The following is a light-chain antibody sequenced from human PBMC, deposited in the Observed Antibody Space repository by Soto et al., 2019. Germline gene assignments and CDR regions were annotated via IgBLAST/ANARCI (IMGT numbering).Light chain of an antibody. J-gene: IGKJ1*01. CDR1: QSVSSSY. CDR2: GAS. V-gene: IGKV3-20*01. CDR3: QQYGSSPPWT. Sequence: EIVLTHSPGTLSLSPGERATLSCRASQSVSSSYLAWYQQKPGQAPRLLIYGASSRATGIPDRSSGSGSGTDFTLTISRLEPEDFAVYYCQQYGSSPPWTFGQGTKVDIK.